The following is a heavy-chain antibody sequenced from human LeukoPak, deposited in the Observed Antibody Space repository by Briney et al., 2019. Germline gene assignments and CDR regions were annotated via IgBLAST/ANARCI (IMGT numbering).Heavy chain of an antibody. CDR3: ARPNSSHYIGGLYYFDS. D-gene: IGHD3/OR15-3a*01. CDR2: INHSGST. J-gene: IGHJ4*02. CDR1: GGSFSGYY. V-gene: IGHV4-34*01. Sequence: SESLSLTCAVYGGSFSGYYWSWIRQPPGKGLEWIGEINHSGSTNYNPSLKSRVTISVDTSKNQFSLKLSSVTAADTAVYYCARPNSSHYIGGLYYFDSWGQGTLVIVSS.